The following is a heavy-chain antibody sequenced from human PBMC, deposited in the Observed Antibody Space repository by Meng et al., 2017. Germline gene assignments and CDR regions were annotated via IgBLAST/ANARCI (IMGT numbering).Heavy chain of an antibody. D-gene: IGHD2-2*01. CDR2: IRSKPYGGTA. J-gene: IGHJ4*02. CDR3: SGGHCSSASCFPIDF. CDR1: GFTFGDYA. V-gene: IGHV3-49*03. Sequence: GGSLRLSCTASGFTFGDYALTWFRQAPGKGLEWVGFIRSKPYGGTAEYAASVKSSFTISRDDSKSIDYLQMNSLKTEDTAVYYCSGGHCSSASCFPIDFRGQGTLVTVSS.